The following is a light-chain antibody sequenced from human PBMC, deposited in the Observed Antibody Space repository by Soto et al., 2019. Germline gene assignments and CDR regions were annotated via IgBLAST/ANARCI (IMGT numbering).Light chain of an antibody. V-gene: IGKV3-15*01. CDR3: HHYNNWPFT. CDR1: QSVSSN. Sequence: EIVMTQSPATLSVSLGERATLSCRASQSVSSNLAWYKQKPGQPPSLLIYGASASATGIPARFSGSGSGTEFTLTISSLQSEDFAVYYCHHYNNWPFTFGQGTKLEIK. J-gene: IGKJ2*01. CDR2: GAS.